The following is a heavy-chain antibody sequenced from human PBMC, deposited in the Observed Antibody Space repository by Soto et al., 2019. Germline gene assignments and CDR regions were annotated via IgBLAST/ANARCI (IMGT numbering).Heavy chain of an antibody. D-gene: IGHD3-22*01. J-gene: IGHJ3*02. V-gene: IGHV3-30-3*01. Sequence: GGSLRLSCAASGFTFSSYAMHWVRQAPGKGLEWVALISYDGNNKYYADSVKGRFTISRDNSKSTLYLQMNSLRAEDTAVYYCAGGDYYDTSGPFSDAFDIWGQGTMVTVSS. CDR1: GFTFSSYA. CDR3: AGGDYYDTSGPFSDAFDI. CDR2: ISYDGNNK.